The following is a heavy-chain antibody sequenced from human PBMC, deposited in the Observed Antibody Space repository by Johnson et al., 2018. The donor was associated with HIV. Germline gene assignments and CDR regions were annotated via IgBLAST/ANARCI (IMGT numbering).Heavy chain of an antibody. CDR2: ISSSGSTI. J-gene: IGHJ3*02. CDR3: AKDTTFYYDTSGPSDAFDI. CDR1: GFTFSDYY. Sequence: QVQLVESGGGLVKPGGSLRLSCAASGFTFSDYYMSWIRQAPGKGLEWVSYISSSGSTIYYADSVKGRFPISRDNAKNSLYLQMNSLRAEDTALYYCAKDTTFYYDTSGPSDAFDIWGQGTMVTVSS. D-gene: IGHD3-22*01. V-gene: IGHV3-11*01.